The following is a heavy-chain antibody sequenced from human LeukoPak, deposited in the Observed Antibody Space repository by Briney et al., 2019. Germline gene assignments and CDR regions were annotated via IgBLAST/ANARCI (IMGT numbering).Heavy chain of an antibody. CDR1: GYSISSGYY. CDR2: IYHSGST. V-gene: IGHV4-38-2*01. J-gene: IGHJ4*02. CDR3: ARRDYDFWSGYGPFDY. D-gene: IGHD3-3*01. Sequence: PSETLSLTCAVSGYSISSGYYWGWIRQPPGKGLEWIGSIYHSGSTYYNPSLKSRVTISVDTSKNQFSLKLSSVTAADTAVYYCARRDYDFWSGYGPFDYWGQGTLVTVSS.